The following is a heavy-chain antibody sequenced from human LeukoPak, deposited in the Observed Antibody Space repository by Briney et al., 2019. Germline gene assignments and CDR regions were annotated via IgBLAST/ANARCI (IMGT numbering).Heavy chain of an antibody. CDR2: IYYSGST. Sequence: PSETLSLTCTDSGGSISSYYWSWIRQPPGKGLEWIGYIYYSGSTNYNPSLKSRVTISVDTSKNQFSLKLSSVTAADTAVYYCARQTVDSSGWYELPDYWGQGTLVTVSS. J-gene: IGHJ4*02. CDR3: ARQTVDSSGWYELPDY. V-gene: IGHV4-59*08. CDR1: GGSISSYY. D-gene: IGHD6-19*01.